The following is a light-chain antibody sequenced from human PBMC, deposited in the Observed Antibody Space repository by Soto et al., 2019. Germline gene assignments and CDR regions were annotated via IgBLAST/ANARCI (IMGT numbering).Light chain of an antibody. CDR3: QLFDNYPLT. CDR2: DAS. CDR1: QGIRSA. J-gene: IGKJ4*01. Sequence: AIPLTQSPSSLSASVGDRVIITCRASQGIRSALAWYQQRPGKAPKLLIFDASNLENGVPSRFSGSGSGTDFTLTISRLQPEDFATYYCQLFDNYPLTFGGGTKVEIK. V-gene: IGKV1D-13*01.